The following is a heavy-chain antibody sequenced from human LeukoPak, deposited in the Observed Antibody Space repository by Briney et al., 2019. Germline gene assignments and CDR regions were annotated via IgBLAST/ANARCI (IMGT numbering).Heavy chain of an antibody. CDR1: GGSISSGSYY. J-gene: IGHJ3*02. CDR3: ASGRYDYAPDLGAFDI. D-gene: IGHD3-16*01. Sequence: SQTLSLTCTVSGGSISSGSYYWSWIRQPAGKGLEWIGRIYTSGSTNYNPSLKSRVTISVDTSKNQFSLKLSSVTAADTAVYYCASGRYDYAPDLGAFDIWGQGTMVTVSS. V-gene: IGHV4-61*02. CDR2: IYTSGST.